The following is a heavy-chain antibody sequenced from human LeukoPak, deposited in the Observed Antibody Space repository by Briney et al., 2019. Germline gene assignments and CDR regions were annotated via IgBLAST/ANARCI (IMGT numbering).Heavy chain of an antibody. CDR2: IYYSGST. D-gene: IGHD1-14*01. CDR1: GGSISSYY. Sequence: SETLSLTCTVSGGSISSYYWSWIRQPPGKGLEWIGYIYYSGSTNYNPSLKSRVTISVDTSKYQFSLKLSSVTAADTAVYYCAREIGPGPNWFDPWGQGTLVTVSS. CDR3: AREIGPGPNWFDP. V-gene: IGHV4-59*01. J-gene: IGHJ5*02.